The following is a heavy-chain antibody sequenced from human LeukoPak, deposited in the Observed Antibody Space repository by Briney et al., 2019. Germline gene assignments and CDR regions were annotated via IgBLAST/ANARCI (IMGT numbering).Heavy chain of an antibody. CDR2: IYYSGST. D-gene: IGHD3-10*01. V-gene: IGHV4-59*01. CDR3: ARVGELSHYYYYSYMDV. Sequence: SETLSLTCTVSGGSISSYYWSWIRQPPGKGLEWIGYIYYSGSTNYNPSLKSRVTISVDTSKNQFSLKLSSVTAADTAVYYCARVGELSHYYYYSYMDVWGKGTTVTISS. J-gene: IGHJ6*03. CDR1: GGSISSYY.